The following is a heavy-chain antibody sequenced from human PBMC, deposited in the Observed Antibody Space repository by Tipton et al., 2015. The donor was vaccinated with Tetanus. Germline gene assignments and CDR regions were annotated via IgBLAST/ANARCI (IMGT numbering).Heavy chain of an antibody. CDR3: ARALKQGANWFDP. J-gene: IGHJ5*02. V-gene: IGHV4-61*02. CDR2: IYSSGTT. Sequence: TLSLTCSVSGGSVRGGDYHWNWIRQPAGKGLEWIGRIYSSGTTNYDPSLRGRVTMSIDTSKNRFSLKLDSVTAADTAIYYCARALKQGANWFDPWGQGTLVTVSS. D-gene: IGHD3-16*01. CDR1: GGSVRGGDYH.